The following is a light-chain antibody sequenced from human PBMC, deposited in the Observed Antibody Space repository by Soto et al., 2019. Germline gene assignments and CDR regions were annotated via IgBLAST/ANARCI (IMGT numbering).Light chain of an antibody. V-gene: IGKV1-39*01. J-gene: IGKJ1*01. CDR1: QGISTY. Sequence: DIQMTQSPSSLSASVGDRVTITCRASQGISTYLNWYQQRPGKATKLLIYAASSLQSGVPSRFSGSGSETHFTLTISSLQPEDFVTYSCQQSYSTTWTFGQGTKVDI. CDR2: AAS. CDR3: QQSYSTTWT.